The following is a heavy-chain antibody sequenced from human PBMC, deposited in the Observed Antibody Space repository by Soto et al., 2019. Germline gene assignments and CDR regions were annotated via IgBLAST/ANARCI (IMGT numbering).Heavy chain of an antibody. Sequence: VGSLRLSCAASGFTFSSYSMNWVRQAPGKGLEWVSSISSSSSYIYYADSVKGRFTISRDNAKNSLYLQMNSLRAEDTAVYYCARDPPEWELLLDYWGQGTLVTVSS. V-gene: IGHV3-21*01. J-gene: IGHJ4*02. CDR1: GFTFSSYS. CDR2: ISSSSSYI. CDR3: ARDPPEWELLLDY. D-gene: IGHD1-26*01.